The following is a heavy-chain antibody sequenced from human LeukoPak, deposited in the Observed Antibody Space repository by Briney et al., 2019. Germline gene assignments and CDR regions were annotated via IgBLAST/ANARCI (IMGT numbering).Heavy chain of an antibody. J-gene: IGHJ4*02. CDR2: IIPIFGTA. Sequence: SVKVSCNASGYTFTDYYIHWVRQAPGQGLEWMGRIIPIFGTANYAQKFQGRVTITTDESTSTAYMELSSLRSEDTAVYYCAGAEGYWGQGTLVTVSS. V-gene: IGHV1-69*05. CDR3: AGAEGY. CDR1: GYTFTDYY.